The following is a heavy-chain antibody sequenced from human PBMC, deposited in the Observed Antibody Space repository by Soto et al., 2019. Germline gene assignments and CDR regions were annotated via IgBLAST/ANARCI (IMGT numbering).Heavy chain of an antibody. D-gene: IGHD3-3*01. V-gene: IGHV1-69*01. CDR1: GGSFGNSA. J-gene: IGHJ4*02. Sequence: QVQLVQSGAEVKKPGSSVKVSCKASGGSFGNSAINWVRQTPGQGLEWLGGFIPVYRTLNYAQKFQGRVTITADESTGTAYMTLSSLASDDTAVYYCATGVIWIVYFPVDSWGKGTRSPSPQ. CDR3: ATGVIWIVYFPVDS. CDR2: FIPVYRTL.